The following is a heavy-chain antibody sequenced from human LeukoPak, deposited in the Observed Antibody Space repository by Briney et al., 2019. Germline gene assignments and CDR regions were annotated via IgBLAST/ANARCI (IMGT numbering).Heavy chain of an antibody. CDR1: GGSISSSSYY. CDR2: IYYSGST. V-gene: IGHV4-39*01. CDR3: ARRSPTYYGSGSVAFDI. D-gene: IGHD3-10*01. Sequence: SETLSLTCTVSGGSISSSSYYWGWIRQPPGKGLEWIGSIYYSGSTYYNPSLKSRVTISVDTSKNQFSLKLSSVTAADTAVYSCARRSPTYYGSGSVAFDIWGQGTMVTVSS. J-gene: IGHJ3*02.